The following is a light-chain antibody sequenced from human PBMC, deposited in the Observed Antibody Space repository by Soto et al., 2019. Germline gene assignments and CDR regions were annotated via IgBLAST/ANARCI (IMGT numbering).Light chain of an antibody. Sequence: DIQITQSPSTLSASVGDRVTITCRASEFISKSLAWYQQKPGTAPKLLIYKASSLESGVPSRFSGSGSGTEFILTISSLQPDDFATYYCQHYNTYLETFGQGTKVEIK. J-gene: IGKJ1*01. CDR3: QHYNTYLET. CDR1: EFISKS. V-gene: IGKV1-5*03. CDR2: KAS.